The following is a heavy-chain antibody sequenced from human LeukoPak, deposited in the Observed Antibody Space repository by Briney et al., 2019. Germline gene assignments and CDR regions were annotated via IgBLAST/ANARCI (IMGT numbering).Heavy chain of an antibody. CDR3: ARVPWHSSSWFDY. D-gene: IGHD6-13*01. CDR2: IIPIFGTA. J-gene: IGHJ4*02. V-gene: IGHV1-69*01. CDR1: GGTFSSYA. Sequence: GSSVKVSCKASGGTFSSYAISWVRQAPGQGLEWMGGIIPIFGTANYAQKFQGRVTITADESTSTAYLELSSLRSEDTAVYYCARVPWHSSSWFDYWGQGTLVTVSS.